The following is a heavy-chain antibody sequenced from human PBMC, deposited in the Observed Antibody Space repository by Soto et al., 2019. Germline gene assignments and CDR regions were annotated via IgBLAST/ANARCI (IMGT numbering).Heavy chain of an antibody. Sequence: EVQLLESGGGLVQPGGSLRLSCAASGFTFSSYAMSWVRQAPGKGLEWVSAISGSGGSTYYADSVKGRFTISRDNSKNTLYLQMNSLRAEDTAVYYCAKDDSSSWYGFPPRGGMDVWGQGTTVTVSS. CDR3: AKDDSSSWYGFPPRGGMDV. CDR1: GFTFSSYA. V-gene: IGHV3-23*01. CDR2: ISGSGGST. J-gene: IGHJ6*02. D-gene: IGHD6-13*01.